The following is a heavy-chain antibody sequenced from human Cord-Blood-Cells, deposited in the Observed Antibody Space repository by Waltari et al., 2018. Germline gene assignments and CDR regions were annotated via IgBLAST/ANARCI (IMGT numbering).Heavy chain of an antibody. Sequence: QVTLRESGPALVKPTQTLTLTCNFSGFSLSTSGMCVSWLRKPPGKALEWLALIDWENDKYYSTSLKTRLTISKDTSKNQVVLTMTNMDPVDTATYYCARIVRYSSSYYYYGMDVWGQGTTVTVSS. V-gene: IGHV2-70*01. D-gene: IGHD6-6*01. CDR1: GFSLSTSGMC. CDR2: IDWENDK. CDR3: ARIVRYSSSYYYYGMDV. J-gene: IGHJ6*02.